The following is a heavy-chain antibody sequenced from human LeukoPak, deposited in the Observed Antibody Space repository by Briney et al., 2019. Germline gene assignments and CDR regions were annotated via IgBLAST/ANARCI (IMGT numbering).Heavy chain of an antibody. Sequence: SETLSLTCAVYGGSFSGYYWSWIRQLPGKGLEWIGEINHSGSTNYNPSLKSRVTISVDTSKNQFSLKLSSVTAADTAVYYCARGIAPPVLRYFDWSQPYYFDYWGQGTLVTVSS. D-gene: IGHD3-9*01. CDR2: INHSGST. V-gene: IGHV4-34*01. CDR1: GGSFSGYY. CDR3: ARGIAPPVLRYFDWSQPYYFDY. J-gene: IGHJ4*02.